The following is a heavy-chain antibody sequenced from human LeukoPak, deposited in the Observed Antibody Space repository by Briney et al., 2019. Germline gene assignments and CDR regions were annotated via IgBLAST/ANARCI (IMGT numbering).Heavy chain of an antibody. Sequence: SETLSLTCTVSGGSISSYYWSWIRQPPGKGLEWIGYIYYSGSTNYNPSLKSRVTISVDTSKDQFSLKLSSVTAADTAVYYCARHPGSGWHQFDYWGQGTLVTVSS. CDR1: GGSISSYY. J-gene: IGHJ4*02. V-gene: IGHV4-59*08. CDR3: ARHPGSGWHQFDY. D-gene: IGHD6-19*01. CDR2: IYYSGST.